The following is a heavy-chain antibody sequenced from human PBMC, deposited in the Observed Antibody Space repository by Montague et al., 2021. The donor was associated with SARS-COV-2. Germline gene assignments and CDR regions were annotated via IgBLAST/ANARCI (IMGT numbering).Heavy chain of an antibody. D-gene: IGHD3-22*01. Sequence: TLSLTCTVSGGSISSYYWSWIRQPPGKGLEWIGYIYYSGSTYYNPSLKSRVTISVDTPKNQFSLKLSSVTAADTAVYYCARFPYYYDNWFDPWGQGTLVTVSS. CDR1: GGSISSYY. V-gene: IGHV4-30-4*08. J-gene: IGHJ5*02. CDR3: ARFPYYYDNWFDP. CDR2: IYYSGST.